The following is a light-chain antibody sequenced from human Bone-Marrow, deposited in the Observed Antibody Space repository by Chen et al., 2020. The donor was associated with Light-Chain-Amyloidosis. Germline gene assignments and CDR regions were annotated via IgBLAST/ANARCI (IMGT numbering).Light chain of an antibody. J-gene: IGKJ4*01. Sequence: EIVLTQSPGTLSLSPGEGANLSCRASQTISSNYLTWYQQKFGQAPRLLIYGSSSRATGIPDRVTGSGSGTDITLTINRLEPEDCAMYYCQQYGTSPLTFGGGTKVGIK. V-gene: IGKV3-20*01. CDR2: GSS. CDR3: QQYGTSPLT. CDR1: QTISSNY.